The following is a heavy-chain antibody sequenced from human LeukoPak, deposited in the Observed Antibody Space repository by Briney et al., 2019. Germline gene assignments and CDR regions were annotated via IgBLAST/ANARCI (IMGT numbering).Heavy chain of an antibody. V-gene: IGHV1-18*01. CDR1: GYTFTSYG. D-gene: IGHD4-17*01. J-gene: IGHJ4*02. CDR2: ISAYNGNT. Sequence: ASVKVSCKASGYTFTSYGVSWVRQAPGQGLEWMGWISAYNGNTNYAQKLQGRVTMTTDTSTSTAYMELRSLRSDDTAVYYCARDDYGDYSYTNTQENYFDYWGQGTLVTVSS. CDR3: ARDDYGDYSYTNTQENYFDY.